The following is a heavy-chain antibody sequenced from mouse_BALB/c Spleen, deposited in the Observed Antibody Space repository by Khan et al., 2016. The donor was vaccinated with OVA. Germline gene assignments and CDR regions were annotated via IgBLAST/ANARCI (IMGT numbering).Heavy chain of an antibody. J-gene: IGHJ3*01. V-gene: IGHV1S135*01. CDR3: TRHGFVAWFTY. CDR1: GYSFTNYY. CDR2: IDPFSGGT. Sequence: VQLQQPGPELMKPGASVKISCKASGYSFTNYYIHWVIQSHGKSLEWIGYIDPFSGGTTYNQKFKGKATLTVDKSSSTAYLHLSNLTSEDSAVYYCTRHGFVAWFTYWGQGTLVTVSA. D-gene: IGHD2-2*01.